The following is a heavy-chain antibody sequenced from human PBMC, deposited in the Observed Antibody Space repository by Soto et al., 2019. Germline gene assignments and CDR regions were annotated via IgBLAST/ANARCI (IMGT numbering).Heavy chain of an antibody. J-gene: IGHJ6*02. CDR1: GDSVSSNSAA. CDR3: ARDEGGSYPYYYYYGMDV. V-gene: IGHV6-1*01. D-gene: IGHD1-26*01. Sequence: SQPLSLTCVISGDSVSSNSAAWNWIRQSPSRGLEWLGRTYYRSKWYNDYAVSVKSRITINPDTSKNQFSLQLNSVSPEDTAVYYCARDEGGSYPYYYYYGMDVWGQGTTVTVSS. CDR2: TYYRSKWYN.